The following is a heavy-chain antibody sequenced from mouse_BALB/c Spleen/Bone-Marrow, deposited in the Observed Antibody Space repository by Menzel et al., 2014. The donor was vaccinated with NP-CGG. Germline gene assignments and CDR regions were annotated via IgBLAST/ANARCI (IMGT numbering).Heavy chain of an antibody. CDR3: TRDNWDY. CDR1: GYTFTSYW. Sequence: QVQLKQSGAELVRPGASVKLSCKASGYTFTSYWINWVKQRPGQGPEWIGNIFPSETYTNYNQKFKDKATLTVDKSSSTAYMQLSSPTSEDSAVYYCTRDNWDYWGQGTTLTVSS. D-gene: IGHD4-1*01. V-gene: IGHV1-69*02. CDR2: IFPSETYT. J-gene: IGHJ2*01.